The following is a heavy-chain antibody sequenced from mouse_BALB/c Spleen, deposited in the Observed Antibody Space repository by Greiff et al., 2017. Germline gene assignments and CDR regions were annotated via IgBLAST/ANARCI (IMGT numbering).Heavy chain of an antibody. Sequence: QVQLKQSGAELVKPGASVKLSCKASGYTFTSYYMYWVKQRPGQGLEWIGEINPSNGGTNFNEKFKSKATLTVDKSSSTAYMQLSSLTSEDSAVYYCTRDYGFTAWFAYWGQGTLVTVSA. CDR3: TRDYGFTAWFAY. D-gene: IGHD1-2*01. J-gene: IGHJ3*01. CDR1: GYTFTSYY. V-gene: IGHV1S81*02. CDR2: INPSNGGT.